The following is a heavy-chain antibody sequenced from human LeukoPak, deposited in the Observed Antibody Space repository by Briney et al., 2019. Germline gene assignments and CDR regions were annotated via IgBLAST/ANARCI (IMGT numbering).Heavy chain of an antibody. J-gene: IGHJ4*02. CDR2: INQVGSDE. D-gene: IGHD3-10*01. CDR3: ARKRGSNHFDQ. Sequence: GGSLRLSCAASGFNFNTFWMTWGRQAPGKGLEWGALINQVGSDEYYVDSVKGRFTISRDNAKNSLYLQMNSLRVEDTAVYFCARKRGSNHFDQWGQGTLVTVSS. V-gene: IGHV3-7*02. CDR1: GFNFNTFW.